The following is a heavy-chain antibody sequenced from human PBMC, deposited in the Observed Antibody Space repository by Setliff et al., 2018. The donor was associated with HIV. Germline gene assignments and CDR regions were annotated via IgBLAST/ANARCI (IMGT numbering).Heavy chain of an antibody. CDR1: GYTFTSYT. D-gene: IGHD2-2*02. CDR2: INPSDGST. Sequence: ASVKVSCKTSGYTFTSYTTHWVRQAPGQGLEWMGLINPSDGSTSYAPKFQDRVTMTRDTSTTTVYVELSSLRSDDTAVYYCARAQFNTSPWVNSWGQGTLVTVSS. CDR3: ARAQFNTSPWVNS. V-gene: IGHV1-46*03. J-gene: IGHJ5*02.